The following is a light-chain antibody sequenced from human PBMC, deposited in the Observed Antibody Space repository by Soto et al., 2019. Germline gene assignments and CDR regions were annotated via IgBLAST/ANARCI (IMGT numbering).Light chain of an antibody. Sequence: EIVLTQSPGTLSLSPGERATLSCRASQSVSSSYLAWYQQKPGQAPRLLIYAASSRSTGIPDRFSGSGSGTDFTLTISRLETEDFAVYYCQQYGSSLPLTFGGGTNVEIK. CDR1: QSVSSSY. CDR3: QQYGSSLPLT. J-gene: IGKJ4*01. V-gene: IGKV3-20*01. CDR2: AAS.